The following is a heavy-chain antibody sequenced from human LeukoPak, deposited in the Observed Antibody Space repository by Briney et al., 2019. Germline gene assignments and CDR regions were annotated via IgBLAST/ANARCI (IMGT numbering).Heavy chain of an antibody. D-gene: IGHD2-8*02. V-gene: IGHV3-30-3*01. CDR3: ARRFRTAYYYMDV. J-gene: IGHJ6*03. CDR1: GFTFSSYA. CDR2: ISYDGSNK. Sequence: GGSLRLSCAASGFTFSSYAMHWVRQAPGKGLEWVAVISYDGSNKYYADSVKGRFTISRDNSKNTLYLQMNSLRAEDTAVYYCARRFRTAYYYMDVWGKGTTVTVSS.